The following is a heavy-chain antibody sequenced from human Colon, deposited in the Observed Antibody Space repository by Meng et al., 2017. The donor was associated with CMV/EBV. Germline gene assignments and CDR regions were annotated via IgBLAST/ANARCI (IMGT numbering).Heavy chain of an antibody. CDR1: GGSISSYY. Sequence: GSLRLSCTVSGGSISSYYWSWFRQSPGTGLEWIGHIYHNGITNYNPSLKSRATISVDTSKNQHSLKLSSVTAADTAVYYCARDTGLRRFDYWGQGTLVTVSS. CDR2: IYHNGIT. CDR3: ARDTGLRRFDY. V-gene: IGHV4-59*01. D-gene: IGHD2-8*02. J-gene: IGHJ4*02.